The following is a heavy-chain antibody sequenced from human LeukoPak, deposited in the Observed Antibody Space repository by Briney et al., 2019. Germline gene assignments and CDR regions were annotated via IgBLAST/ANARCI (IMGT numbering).Heavy chain of an antibody. V-gene: IGHV4-39*07. J-gene: IGHJ4*02. CDR2: INHSGST. D-gene: IGHD3-3*01. CDR1: GGSISISGYY. CDR3: ARGLNDSWTGENY. Sequence: PSETLSLTCTVSGGSISISGYYWAWLRQPPGKGPEWIGEINHSGSTNYNPSLKSRVTISLDTSKSQFSLKVRYVTAADTAVYYCARGLNDSWTGENYWGQGTLVTVSS.